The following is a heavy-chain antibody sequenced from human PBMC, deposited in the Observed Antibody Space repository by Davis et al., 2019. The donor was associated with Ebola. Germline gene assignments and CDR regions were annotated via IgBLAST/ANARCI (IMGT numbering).Heavy chain of an antibody. CDR2: IKEDGSEK. CDR3: ARERVTCGGGSCYYSGLDV. Sequence: GESLKISCAASGFSFRTYWMSWVRQAPGKGLEWLANIKEDGSEKFYVDSLKGRFAISRDNAKNSLFLQINSLGAEDTAVYYCARERVTCGGGSCYYSGLDVWGLGTTVTVSS. J-gene: IGHJ6*02. V-gene: IGHV3-7*03. CDR1: GFSFRTYW. D-gene: IGHD2-15*01.